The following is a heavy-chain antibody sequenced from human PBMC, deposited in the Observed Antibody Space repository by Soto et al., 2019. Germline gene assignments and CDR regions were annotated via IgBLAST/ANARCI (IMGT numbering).Heavy chain of an antibody. V-gene: IGHV3-48*03. CDR2: ISTSGGTT. Sequence: PGGSLRLSCVASGFNFSHYEMNWVRQAPGKGLEWVSYISTSGGTTYDADSVKGRFSISRDNAKNSLFLQLNSLRVDDTAVYYCGKERRGSGWSVCNFWGQGTLVTVSS. J-gene: IGHJ4*02. CDR3: GKERRGSGWSVCNF. D-gene: IGHD6-19*01. CDR1: GFNFSHYE.